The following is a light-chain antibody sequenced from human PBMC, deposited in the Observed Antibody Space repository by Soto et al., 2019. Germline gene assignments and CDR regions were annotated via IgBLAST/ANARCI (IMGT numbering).Light chain of an antibody. Sequence: EIVLTQSPATLSVSPGERATLSCRASQSVSSNLAWYQQKPGQAPRLLIYGASTRATGIPARFSGSGSGTEFTLTISSLQSEDFAVYYCQQYNNWPPITCGQGTRREIK. J-gene: IGKJ5*01. V-gene: IGKV3-15*01. CDR2: GAS. CDR3: QQYNNWPPIT. CDR1: QSVSSN.